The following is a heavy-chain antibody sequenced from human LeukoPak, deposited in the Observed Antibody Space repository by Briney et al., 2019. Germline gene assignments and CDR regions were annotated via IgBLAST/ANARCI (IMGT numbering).Heavy chain of an antibody. J-gene: IGHJ6*03. CDR2: IIPIFGTA. CDR3: ARVGVVPAENYYYMDV. D-gene: IGHD2-2*01. Sequence: ASVKVSCKASGGTFSSYAISWVRQAPGQGLEWMGRIIPIFGTANYAQKFQGRVTITTDESTSTAYMELSSLRSEDTAVYYCARVGVVPAENYYYMDVWGKGTTVTVSS. CDR1: GGTFSSYA. V-gene: IGHV1-69*05.